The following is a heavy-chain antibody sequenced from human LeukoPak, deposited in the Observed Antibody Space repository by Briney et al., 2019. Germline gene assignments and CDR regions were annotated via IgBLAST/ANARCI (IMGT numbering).Heavy chain of an antibody. V-gene: IGHV3-23*01. CDR2: ISGSGGST. CDR1: GFTFSSYA. D-gene: IGHD3-3*01. CDR3: AKERDPVLRFLEWLSGDSDY. J-gene: IGHJ4*02. Sequence: PGGSLRLSCAASGFTFSSYAMSWVRQAPGKGLEWVSAISGSGGSTHYADSVKGRFTISRDNSKNTLYLQMNSLSAEDTAVYYCAKERDPVLRFLEWLSGDSDYWGQGTLVTVSS.